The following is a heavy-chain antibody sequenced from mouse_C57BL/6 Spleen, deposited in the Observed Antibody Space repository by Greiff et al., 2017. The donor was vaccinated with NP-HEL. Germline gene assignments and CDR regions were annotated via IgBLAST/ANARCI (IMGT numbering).Heavy chain of an antibody. CDR2: IYPGSGNT. J-gene: IGHJ4*01. Sequence: QVHVKQSGAELVRPGASVKLSCKASGYTFTDYYINWVKQRPGQGLEWIARIYPGSGNTYYNEKFKGKATLTAEKSSSTAYMQLSSLTSEDSAVYFCARSPSTVVAGAMDYWGQGTSVTVSS. V-gene: IGHV1-76*01. D-gene: IGHD1-1*01. CDR3: ARSPSTVVAGAMDY. CDR1: GYTFTDYY.